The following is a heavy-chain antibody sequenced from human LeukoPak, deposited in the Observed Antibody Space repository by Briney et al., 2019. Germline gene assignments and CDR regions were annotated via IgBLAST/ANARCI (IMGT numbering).Heavy chain of an antibody. J-gene: IGHJ5*02. CDR1: RGTFRRYA. D-gene: IGHD6-13*01. Sequence: SVKVSCQACRGTFRRYAIRWVRQAPGQGLAWMGGIIPIFGTANYAQKFQSRVTIPAVESTSTAYMERSSLRSEDTAVYYCASSSWFWFDPWREETVVTVSS. V-gene: IGHV1-69*13. CDR3: ASSSWFWFDP. CDR2: IIPIFGTA.